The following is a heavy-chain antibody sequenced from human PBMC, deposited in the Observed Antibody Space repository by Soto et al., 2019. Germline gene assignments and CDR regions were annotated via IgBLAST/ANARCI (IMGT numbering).Heavy chain of an antibody. Sequence: PGGTLRLSCAASGCTLSGTTVNRVRQAAGHGLEWVGRITSKANSYATAYAASVKGRFTICRDDSKSQAYQHLNSLKTENTDAYYCTGLNDVSIVFDDWGQGTL. CDR1: GCTLSGTT. CDR2: ITSKANSYAT. CDR3: TGLNDVSIVFDD. D-gene: IGHD2-15*01. J-gene: IGHJ4*02. V-gene: IGHV3-73*01.